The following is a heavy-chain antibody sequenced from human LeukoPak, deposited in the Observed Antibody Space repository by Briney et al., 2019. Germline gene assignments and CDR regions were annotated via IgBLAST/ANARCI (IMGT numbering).Heavy chain of an antibody. Sequence: ASVKVSCKASGYTFTGYYMHWVRQAPGQGLEWMGWINPNSGGTNYAQKFQGRVTMTRDTSISTAYMELSRLRSDDTAVYYCAREALPLGYCSSTSCYFGDYWGQGTLVTVSS. D-gene: IGHD2-2*01. CDR2: INPNSGGT. CDR1: GYTFTGYY. J-gene: IGHJ4*02. V-gene: IGHV1-2*02. CDR3: AREALPLGYCSSTSCYFGDY.